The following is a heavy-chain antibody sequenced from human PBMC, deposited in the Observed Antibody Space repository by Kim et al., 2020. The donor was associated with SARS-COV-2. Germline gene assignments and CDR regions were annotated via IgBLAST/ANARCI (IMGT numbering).Heavy chain of an antibody. CDR3: AGIVGAMFYS. CDR2: IYYNGNT. Sequence: SETLSLTCSVSGDSIGSSTYYWGWVRQPPGKGLEWIGSIYYNGNTYYNPSLKSRVSMSVDTTQNQFSLRLNSVTAADSAVYFCAGIVGAMFYSWGQGALV. D-gene: IGHD1-26*01. CDR1: GDSIGSSTYY. V-gene: IGHV4-39*01. J-gene: IGHJ4*02.